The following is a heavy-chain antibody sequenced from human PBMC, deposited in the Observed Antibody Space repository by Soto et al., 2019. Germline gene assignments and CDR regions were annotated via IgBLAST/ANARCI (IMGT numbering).Heavy chain of an antibody. J-gene: IGHJ5*02. D-gene: IGHD3-10*02. CDR3: ARTLFGWGIWFDP. Sequence: PSETLSLTCTVSGCSISCSSYYWGWIRQPPGKGLEWIGSIYYSGSTYYNPSLKSRVTISVDTSKNQFSLKLSSVTAADTAVYYCARTLFGWGIWFDPWGQGTLVTVSS. CDR1: GCSISCSSYY. V-gene: IGHV4-39*07. CDR2: IYYSGST.